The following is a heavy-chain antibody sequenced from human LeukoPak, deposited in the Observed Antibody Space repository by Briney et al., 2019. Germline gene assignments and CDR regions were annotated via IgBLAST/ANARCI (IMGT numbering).Heavy chain of an antibody. V-gene: IGHV3-30-3*01. CDR2: ISYDGSGK. D-gene: IGHD3-3*01. Sequence: PGGSLRLSCAASGFTFSSFTMYWVRQTPGRGLEWLAVISYDGSGKLYRGSGKGRFTISRDNAKNSLYLQMNSLRAEDTAVYYCARDGGVPTYYDFWSGYSYYFDYWGQGTLVTVSS. CDR1: GFTFSSFT. J-gene: IGHJ4*02. CDR3: ARDGGVPTYYDFWSGYSYYFDY.